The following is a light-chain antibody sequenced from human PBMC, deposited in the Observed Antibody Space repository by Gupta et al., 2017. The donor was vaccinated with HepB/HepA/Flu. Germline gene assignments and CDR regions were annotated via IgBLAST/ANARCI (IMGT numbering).Light chain of an antibody. CDR2: YAS. CDR3: HQSSYTSWT. Sequence: EIVLSQSPDFQFVPPKEKVTITCRASQNIDTSLHWYQQKPNQSPKLLIKYASQSFSGVPPRFSGSGSGTEFTLTVNSLEADDAATYYCHQSSYTSWTFGQGTKVEIK. CDR1: QNIDTS. J-gene: IGKJ1*01. V-gene: IGKV6-21*01.